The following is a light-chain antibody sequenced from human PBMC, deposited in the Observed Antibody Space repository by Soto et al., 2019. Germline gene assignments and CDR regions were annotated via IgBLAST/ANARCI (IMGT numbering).Light chain of an antibody. V-gene: IGLV1-44*01. Sequence: QSVLTQPTSASGTPGQRVTISCSGSSSNIGSNTVNWYQQLPGTAPKLLIYNNSQRPSGVPDRFSGSKSGTSASLAISGLQSEDEADYYCATWDDSLNGRVFGGGTKLTVL. CDR3: ATWDDSLNGRV. J-gene: IGLJ3*02. CDR2: NNS. CDR1: SSNIGSNT.